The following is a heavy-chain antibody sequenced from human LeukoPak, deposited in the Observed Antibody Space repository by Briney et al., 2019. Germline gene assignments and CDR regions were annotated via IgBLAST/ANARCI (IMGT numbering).Heavy chain of an antibody. CDR3: ARVMKSSGWYGTPYFDY. D-gene: IGHD6-19*01. CDR2: INQDGSEK. Sequence: GGSLRLSCAASEFTFSSYWMHWVRQAPGKGLEWVANINQDGSEKYYVDSVKGRFTISRDNAKNSLYLQMNNLRAEDTAVYYCARVMKSSGWYGTPYFDYWGQGTLVTVSS. V-gene: IGHV3-7*01. J-gene: IGHJ4*02. CDR1: EFTFSSYW.